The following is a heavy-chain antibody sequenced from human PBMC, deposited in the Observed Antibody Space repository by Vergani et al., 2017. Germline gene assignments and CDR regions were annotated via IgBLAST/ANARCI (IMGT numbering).Heavy chain of an antibody. V-gene: IGHV3-33*01. CDR1: GFTFSSYR. CDR3: ARDRTYYYMDV. CDR2: IWYDGSNK. Sequence: QVQLVESGGGVVQPGRSLRLSCAASGFTFSSYRMHWVRQAPGKGLEWVAVIWYDGSNKYYADSVKGRFTISRDNSKNTLYLQMNSLRAEDTAVYYCARDRTYYYMDVWGKGTTVTVSS. J-gene: IGHJ6*03. D-gene: IGHD1-14*01.